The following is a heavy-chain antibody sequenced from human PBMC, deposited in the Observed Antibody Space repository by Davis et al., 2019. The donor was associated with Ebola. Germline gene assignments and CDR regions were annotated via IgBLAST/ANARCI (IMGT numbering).Heavy chain of an antibody. D-gene: IGHD6-13*01. CDR2: INHSGST. Sequence: PSETLSLTCAVYGGSFSGYYWSWIRQPPGKGLEWIGEINHSGSTNYNPSLKSRVTISVDTSKNQFSLKLSSVTAADTAVYYCARGVAGYSSSWYYFGNWFDPWGQGTLVTVSS. CDR1: GGSFSGYY. V-gene: IGHV4-34*01. CDR3: ARGVAGYSSSWYYFGNWFDP. J-gene: IGHJ5*02.